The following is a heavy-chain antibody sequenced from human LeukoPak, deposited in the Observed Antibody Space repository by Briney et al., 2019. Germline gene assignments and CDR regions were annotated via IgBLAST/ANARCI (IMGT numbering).Heavy chain of an antibody. CDR1: GGSISSYY. V-gene: IGHV4-4*07. J-gene: IGHJ6*03. Sequence: SETLSLTCTVSGGSISSYYWSWIRQPAGKGLEWIGRIYTSGSTNYNPSLKSRVTMSVDTSKNQFSLKLSSVTAADTAVYYCARVGTTVTTNYYYYYMDVWGKGTTVTISS. CDR3: ARVGTTVTTNYYYYYMDV. CDR2: IYTSGST. D-gene: IGHD4-17*01.